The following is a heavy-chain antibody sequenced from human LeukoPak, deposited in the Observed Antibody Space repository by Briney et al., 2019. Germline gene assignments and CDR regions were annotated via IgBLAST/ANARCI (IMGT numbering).Heavy chain of an antibody. D-gene: IGHD1-26*01. CDR3: ARDGRYSGSFDY. J-gene: IGHJ4*02. CDR2: ISYDGSNK. Sequence: PGGSLRLSCAASGFTFSSYVMHWVRQAPGKGLEWVAVISYDGSNKYCADSVKGRFTISRDNSKNTLYLQMNSLRAEDTAVYYCARDGRYSGSFDYWGQGALVTVSS. V-gene: IGHV3-30*04. CDR1: GFTFSSYV.